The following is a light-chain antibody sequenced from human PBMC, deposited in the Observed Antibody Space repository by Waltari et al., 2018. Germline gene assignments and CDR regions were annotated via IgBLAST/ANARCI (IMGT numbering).Light chain of an antibody. CDR3: CSYADSRTWV. J-gene: IGLJ3*02. CDR2: EDS. V-gene: IGLV2-23*01. CDR1: SSDVGRYDL. Sequence: QSALTQPASVSGSPGQSITISCTGTSSDVGRYDLVSWYQQHPDKAPQLLVFEDSKWPSGVSNRFSGSKSGNTASLTISGLQAEDEADYYCCSYADSRTWVFGGGTKLTVL.